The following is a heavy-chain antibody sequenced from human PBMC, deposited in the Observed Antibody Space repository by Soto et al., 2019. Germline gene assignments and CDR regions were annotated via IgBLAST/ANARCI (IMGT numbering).Heavy chain of an antibody. J-gene: IGHJ3*01. D-gene: IGHD3-22*01. Sequence: EVQLVESGGGLVQAGGSLRLSCVASGFTFSNFWMHWVRQAPGQGLVWVSRINHDGSSTNYADSAKGRITISRDNAKNTVYLHLNSLRAEDTAVYYCARDFVYYEPSGYQDTAFDVWGHGTMLTVSS. CDR2: INHDGSST. CDR3: ARDFVYYEPSGYQDTAFDV. CDR1: GFTFSNFW. V-gene: IGHV3-74*01.